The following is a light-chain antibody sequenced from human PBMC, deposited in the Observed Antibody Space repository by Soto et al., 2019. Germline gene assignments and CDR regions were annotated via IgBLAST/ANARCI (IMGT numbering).Light chain of an antibody. Sequence: DIVMTQSPLSLPVTPGKPASISCRSSQSLLHSNGYNYLDWYLQKPGQSPQLLIYLGSNRASGVPDRFSGSGSGTDFTLKISRVEAEDVGVYYCMQPLQSWTFGQGTKVEIK. V-gene: IGKV2-28*01. CDR3: MQPLQSWT. CDR1: QSLLHSNGYNY. J-gene: IGKJ1*01. CDR2: LGS.